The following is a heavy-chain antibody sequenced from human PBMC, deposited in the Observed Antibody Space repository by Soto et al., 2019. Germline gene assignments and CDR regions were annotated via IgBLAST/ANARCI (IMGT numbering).Heavy chain of an antibody. D-gene: IGHD6-13*01. J-gene: IGHJ4*02. CDR2: VLPFLDIT. CDR1: GDTFSIYT. CDR3: ARDRDNSNWPNFDS. V-gene: IGHV1-69*02. Sequence: QVQLVQSGSEVKKPGSSVRVSCKTSGDTFSIYTISWVRQAPGQGLEWMGRVLPFLDITSYSQRFQGRVTITVDRSTTTAYMELTSLRSEDTAVYYCARDRDNSNWPNFDSWGQGTLVTVSS.